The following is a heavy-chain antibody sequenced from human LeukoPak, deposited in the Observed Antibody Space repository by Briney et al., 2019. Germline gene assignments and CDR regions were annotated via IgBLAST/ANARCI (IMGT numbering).Heavy chain of an antibody. J-gene: IGHJ4*02. CDR3: ARKFQWLVASPFDY. Sequence: RPGGSLRLSCAASGFTFDDYGMSWVRQAPGKGLEWVSGINWNGGSTGYADSVKGRFTISRDNAKNSLYLQMNSLRAEDTALYYSARKFQWLVASPFDYWGQGTLVTVSS. D-gene: IGHD6-19*01. V-gene: IGHV3-20*04. CDR1: GFTFDDYG. CDR2: INWNGGST.